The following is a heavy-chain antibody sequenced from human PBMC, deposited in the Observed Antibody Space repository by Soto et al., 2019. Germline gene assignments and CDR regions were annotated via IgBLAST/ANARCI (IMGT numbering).Heavy chain of an antibody. V-gene: IGHV1-69*13. Sequence: SVKVSCKASGGTFSSYAISWVRQAPGQGLEWMGGIIPIFGTANYAQKFQGRVTITADESTSTAYMELSSLRSEDTAVYYCARAFATVTTGVSEYYFDYWGQGTLVTVSS. CDR3: ARAFATVTTGVSEYYFDY. CDR1: GGTFSSYA. J-gene: IGHJ4*02. CDR2: IIPIFGTA. D-gene: IGHD4-17*01.